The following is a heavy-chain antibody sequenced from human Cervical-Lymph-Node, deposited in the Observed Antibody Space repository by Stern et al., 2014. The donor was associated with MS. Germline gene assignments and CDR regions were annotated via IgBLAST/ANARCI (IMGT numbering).Heavy chain of an antibody. V-gene: IGHV1-69*01. D-gene: IGHD6-6*01. CDR3: ARAAYSTSSYNY. CDR2: IIPIFGTA. CDR1: GGTFNTNV. J-gene: IGHJ4*02. Sequence: VQLVESGAEVKKPGSSVKVSCKASGGTFNTNVISWVRQAPGQGLEWMGGIIPIFGTALYAQKFQGRVTITATESTRAVYMELSSLRSEDTAVYYWARAAYSTSSYNYWGQGTLVIVSS.